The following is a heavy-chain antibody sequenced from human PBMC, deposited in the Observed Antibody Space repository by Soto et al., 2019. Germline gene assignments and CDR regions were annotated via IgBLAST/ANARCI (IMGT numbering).Heavy chain of an antibody. Sequence: ASVKVSCKASGYTFTSYGISWVRQAPGQGLEWMGWISAYNGNTNYAQKLQGRVTMSTVTSTSTAYMELRSLRSDGTAVYYCARDLWADSSGYDAFDIWGQGTMVTVSS. CDR1: GYTFTSYG. CDR2: ISAYNGNT. D-gene: IGHD3-22*01. V-gene: IGHV1-18*01. CDR3: ARDLWADSSGYDAFDI. J-gene: IGHJ3*02.